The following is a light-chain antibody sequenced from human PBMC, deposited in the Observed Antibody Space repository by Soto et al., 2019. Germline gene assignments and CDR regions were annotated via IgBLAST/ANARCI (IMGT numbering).Light chain of an antibody. Sequence: EEGMRQSAVTLSLSPGERATLSCRASQSVSSDLAWYHQKPGQAPRLLIYGASTRATGIPARFSGSGSGTEFTLTINSLQSEDFALYYCQQYNNWLRTFGQGTKVDI. CDR2: GAS. V-gene: IGKV3-15*01. CDR3: QQYNNWLRT. J-gene: IGKJ1*01. CDR1: QSVSSD.